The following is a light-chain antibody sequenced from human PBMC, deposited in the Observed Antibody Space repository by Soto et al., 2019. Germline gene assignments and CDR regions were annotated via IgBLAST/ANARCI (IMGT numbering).Light chain of an antibody. Sequence: DIQMTQSPSSLSASIGDRVTITCQASQNITNNLSWYQQKPGKAPNLLIYHASKLAKGVTSRFSGSGSGTDFSFIITSLQREDLATYYCQQYYGLPPRTVGQGTRLESK. V-gene: IGKV1-33*01. J-gene: IGKJ5*01. CDR3: QQYYGLPPRT. CDR1: QNITNN. CDR2: HAS.